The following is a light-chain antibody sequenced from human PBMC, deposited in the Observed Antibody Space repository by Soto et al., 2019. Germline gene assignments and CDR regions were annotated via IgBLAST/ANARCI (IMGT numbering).Light chain of an antibody. V-gene: IGLV1-40*01. CDR3: QTYDKSLGAWV. Sequence: QSALTQPPSVSGAPGQTVTISCPGSSSNIGAGYHVHWYTQLPGSAPKLLIFANNNRPSGVPDRFSGSRSGSSASLAISGLQAEDEADYYCQTYDKSLGAWVFGGGTQLTVL. J-gene: IGLJ3*02. CDR1: SSNIGAGYH. CDR2: ANN.